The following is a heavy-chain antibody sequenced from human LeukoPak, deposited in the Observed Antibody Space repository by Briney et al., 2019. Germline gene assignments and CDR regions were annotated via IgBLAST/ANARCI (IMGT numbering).Heavy chain of an antibody. CDR1: GGSFSGYY. J-gene: IGHJ4*02. CDR3: ARVGGGLYFDY. Sequence: PSETLSLTCAVYGGSFSGYYWSWIRQAPGKGLEWVANIKQDGSEKYYVDSVKGRFTISRDNAKNSLYLQMNSLRAEDTAVYYCARVGGGLYFDYWGQGTLVTVSS. CDR2: IKQDGSEK. D-gene: IGHD3-10*01. V-gene: IGHV3-7*01.